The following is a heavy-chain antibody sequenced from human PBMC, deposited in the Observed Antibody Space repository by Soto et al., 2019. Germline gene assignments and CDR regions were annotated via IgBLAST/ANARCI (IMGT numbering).Heavy chain of an antibody. CDR3: AKDFRRCAFDL. J-gene: IGHJ4*02. Sequence: EVQLLESGGGLVQPGGSLRLSCAASGFTFSSYGMSWVRQAPGKGLEWVSTVTSSGDNTYYADSVKGRFTISRDISKNTLYVQMNSLRAEDTSVYFCAKDFRRCAFDLWGQGTLVTVSS. D-gene: IGHD2-8*01. CDR2: VTSSGDNT. V-gene: IGHV3-23*01. CDR1: GFTFSSYG.